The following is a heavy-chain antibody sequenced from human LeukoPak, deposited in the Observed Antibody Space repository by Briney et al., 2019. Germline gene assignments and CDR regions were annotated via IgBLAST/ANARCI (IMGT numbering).Heavy chain of an antibody. V-gene: IGHV4-39*07. CDR2: IYYSGST. Sequence: SETLSLTCTVSGGSISSSSYYWGWIRQPPGKGLEWIGSIYYSGSTNYNPSLKSRVTISVDTSKNQFSLSLSSVTAADTAVYYCARGTTVITYFDLWGRGTLVTVSS. CDR3: ARGTTVITYFDL. CDR1: GGSISSSSYY. J-gene: IGHJ2*01. D-gene: IGHD4-23*01.